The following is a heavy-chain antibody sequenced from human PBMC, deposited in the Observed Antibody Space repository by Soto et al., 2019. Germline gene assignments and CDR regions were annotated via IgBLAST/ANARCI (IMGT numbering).Heavy chain of an antibody. CDR2: VFSSGST. V-gene: IGHV4-39*01. J-gene: IGHJ4*02. CDR1: GASINSNTYY. CDR3: VRRRVFFDY. Sequence: RLQESDPGLVKSSETLSLTCTVSGASINSNTYYWGWIRQSPGKGLEWIGSVFSSGSTYYSPSLKGRVTISMDTSKNQFFLNLSSVTAADTAIYYCVRRRVFFDYWGQGARVTVSS.